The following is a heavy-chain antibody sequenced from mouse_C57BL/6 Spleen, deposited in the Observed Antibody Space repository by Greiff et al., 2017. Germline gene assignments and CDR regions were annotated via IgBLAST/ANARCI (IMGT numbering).Heavy chain of an antibody. V-gene: IGHV1-15*01. CDR2: IDPETGGT. Sequence: VQLQESGAELVRPGASVTLSCKASGYTFTDYEMPWVKQTPVHGLEWIGAIDPETGGTAYHQKLKGQAILTADKSSSTAYMELRSLTSEDSAVYYCTQLRLQIYYYAMDYWGQGTSVTVSS. D-gene: IGHD3-2*02. CDR1: GYTFTDYE. J-gene: IGHJ4*01. CDR3: TQLRLQIYYYAMDY.